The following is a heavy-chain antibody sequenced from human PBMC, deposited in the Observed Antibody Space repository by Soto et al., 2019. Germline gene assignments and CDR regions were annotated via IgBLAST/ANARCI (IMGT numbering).Heavy chain of an antibody. CDR2: INQSGST. J-gene: IGHJ6*03. V-gene: IGHV4-34*02. CDR1: GGSFTGYF. D-gene: IGHD3-3*01. CDR3: ARGKFWSGYDPSYYYYMDV. Sequence: QVQLQQWGAGLLKPSETLSLTCAVSGGSFTGYFCNWIRQTPGKGLEWIGEINQSGSTTYNPSLKSRVPISVDRSKNQYSLGLNSVTAADTAVYYCARGKFWSGYDPSYYYYMDVWGKGTAVTVSS.